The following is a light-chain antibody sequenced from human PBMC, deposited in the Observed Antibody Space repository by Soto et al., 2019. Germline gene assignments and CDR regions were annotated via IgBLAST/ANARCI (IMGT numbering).Light chain of an antibody. J-gene: IGLJ1*01. Sequence: QSALTQPPSASGTPGQRVTISCSGSSSNIGSNSVNWYQQLPGAAPKLLIYSNNQRPSGVPDRFSGSKSGTSASLAISWLQSEDEADYYCAAWDDSLNGREVFGTGTKVTVL. CDR1: SSNIGSNS. CDR2: SNN. CDR3: AAWDDSLNGREV. V-gene: IGLV1-44*01.